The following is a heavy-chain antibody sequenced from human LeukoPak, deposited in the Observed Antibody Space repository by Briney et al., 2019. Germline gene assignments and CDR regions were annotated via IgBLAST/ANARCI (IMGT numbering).Heavy chain of an antibody. V-gene: IGHV3-21*01. CDR2: ISSSSSYI. J-gene: IGHJ5*02. CDR3: ARDQGLYCSGGSCLRWFDP. Sequence: PGGSLRLSCAASGFTFSSYSMNWVRQAPGKGLEWVSSISSSSSYIYYADSVKGRFTISRDNAKNSLYLQMNSLRGEDTAVYYCARDQGLYCSGGSCLRWFDPWGQGTLVTVSS. D-gene: IGHD2-15*01. CDR1: GFTFSSYS.